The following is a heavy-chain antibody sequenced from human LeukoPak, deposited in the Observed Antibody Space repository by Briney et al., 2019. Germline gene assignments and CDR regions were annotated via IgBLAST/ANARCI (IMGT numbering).Heavy chain of an antibody. CDR1: GYTLTELS. Sequence: ASVKVSCKVSGYTLTELSMHWVRQAPGKGLEWMAGFDPEDGETIYAQKFQGRVTMTEDTSTDTAYMELSSLRSEDTAVYYCATGIYGDYEIDYWGQGTLVTVSS. D-gene: IGHD4-17*01. V-gene: IGHV1-24*01. CDR3: ATGIYGDYEIDY. CDR2: FDPEDGET. J-gene: IGHJ4*02.